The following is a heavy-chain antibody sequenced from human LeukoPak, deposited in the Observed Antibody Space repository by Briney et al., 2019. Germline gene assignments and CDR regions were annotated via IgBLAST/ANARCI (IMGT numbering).Heavy chain of an antibody. V-gene: IGHV4-34*01. Sequence: SETLSLTCAVYGGSFSGYYWSWIRQPPGKGLEWIGEINHSGSTNYNPSLKSRVTISVDTSKNQFSLKLSSVTAADTAVYFCASGSSGYDPWGQGTLVTVSS. CDR2: INHSGST. CDR3: ASGSSGYDP. CDR1: GGSFSGYY. D-gene: IGHD5-12*01. J-gene: IGHJ5*02.